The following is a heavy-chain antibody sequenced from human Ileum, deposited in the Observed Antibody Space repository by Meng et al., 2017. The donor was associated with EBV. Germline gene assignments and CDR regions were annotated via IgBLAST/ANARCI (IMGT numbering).Heavy chain of an antibody. CDR3: AKERRGFYAES. CDR2: ISYQGSDK. D-gene: IGHD3-10*01. V-gene: IGHV3-30*18. Sequence: QVQLVEAGGGVVQPGQSLRLSCAASGFTFGNFAMHWVRQAPGQGLECVALISYQGSDKLYADSVKGRFTISRDNSRNMLYLDMNSLRNEDTAVYYCAKERRGFYAESWGQGTLVTVSS. J-gene: IGHJ5*02. CDR1: GFTFGNFA.